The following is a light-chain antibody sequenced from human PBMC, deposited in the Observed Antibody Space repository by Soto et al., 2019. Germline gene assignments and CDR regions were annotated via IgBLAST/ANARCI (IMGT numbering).Light chain of an antibody. V-gene: IGKV3-11*01. CDR3: QQRSNWPLT. Sequence: EIVLTQTPANLSLSPGEGATLSCRASQTVSSQLAWYQQKPGQAPRLLIYDASNRATGIPARFSGSGSGTDFTLTISSLEPEDFAVYYCQQRSNWPLTFGGGTKVDIK. J-gene: IGKJ4*01. CDR1: QTVSSQ. CDR2: DAS.